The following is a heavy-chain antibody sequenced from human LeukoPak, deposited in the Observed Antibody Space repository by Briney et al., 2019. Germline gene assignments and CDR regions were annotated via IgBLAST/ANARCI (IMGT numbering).Heavy chain of an antibody. CDR3: ARGRGSNYYDSSLDY. D-gene: IGHD3-22*01. Sequence: GRSLRLSCAASGFTFSCYGMHWLRQAPGKGLEWVAVIWYDGSYKYYADSVKGRFTISRDNSKNTLYLQMNSLRAEDTAVYYCARGRGSNYYDSSLDYWGQGTLVTVSS. CDR2: IWYDGSYK. CDR1: GFTFSCYG. J-gene: IGHJ4*02. V-gene: IGHV3-33*01.